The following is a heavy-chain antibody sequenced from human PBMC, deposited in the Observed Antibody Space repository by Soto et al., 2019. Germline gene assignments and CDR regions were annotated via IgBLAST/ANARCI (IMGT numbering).Heavy chain of an antibody. Sequence: QVQLEQSGAEVKKAGSSVRGSCQASGGIFRSYGISWVRQAPGQGLEWMGGIVPMYGTPNYAQRFLGRVTITEDQTMSTAYVELSSLRSEDTAVYDCARAVGVGALYFGMDVWGKGTTVTV. J-gene: IGHJ6*04. CDR1: GGIFRSYG. CDR2: IVPMYGTP. CDR3: ARAVGVGALYFGMDV. D-gene: IGHD1-26*01. V-gene: IGHV1-69*01.